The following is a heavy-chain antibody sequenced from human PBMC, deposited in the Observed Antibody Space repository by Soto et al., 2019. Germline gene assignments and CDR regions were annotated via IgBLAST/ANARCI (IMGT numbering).Heavy chain of an antibody. CDR1: GGSISSYY. D-gene: IGHD3-9*01. CDR2: IYSSGST. CDR3: ARGEGVLRYFDWTPPSY. Sequence: SETLSLTCTVSGGSISSYYWNWIRQPPGKGLQWIGYIYSSGSTMYNPSLKSRVTMSVDTSKNQFSLKLNSVTAADTAVYYCARGEGVLRYFDWTPPSYWGQGTLVTVSS. J-gene: IGHJ4*02. V-gene: IGHV4-59*01.